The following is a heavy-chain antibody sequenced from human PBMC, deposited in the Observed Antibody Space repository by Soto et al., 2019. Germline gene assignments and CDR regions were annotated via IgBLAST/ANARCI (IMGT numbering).Heavy chain of an antibody. CDR2: ISGSGGST. J-gene: IGHJ6*02. CDR1: GFTFSSYA. Sequence: GGSLRLSCAASGFTFSSYAMSWVRQAPGKGLEWVSAISGSGGSTYYADSVKGRFTISRDNSKNTRYLQMNSLRAEDTAVYYCAKDRDGSSWYNVYYYYGMDVWGQGTTVTVSS. V-gene: IGHV3-23*01. CDR3: AKDRDGSSWYNVYYYYGMDV. D-gene: IGHD6-13*01.